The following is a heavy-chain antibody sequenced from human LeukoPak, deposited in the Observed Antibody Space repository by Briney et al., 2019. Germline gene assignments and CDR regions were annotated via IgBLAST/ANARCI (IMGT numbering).Heavy chain of an antibody. J-gene: IGHJ4*02. CDR3: ARRAVAVTYFDY. Sequence: ASVKVSCKASGYTFTGYYMHWVRQAPGQGLEWMGWINPNSGGTNYAQKFQGGVTMTRDTSISTAYMELSRLRSDDTAVYYCARRAVAVTYFDYWGQGTLVTVSS. D-gene: IGHD6-19*01. CDR1: GYTFTGYY. V-gene: IGHV1-2*02. CDR2: INPNSGGT.